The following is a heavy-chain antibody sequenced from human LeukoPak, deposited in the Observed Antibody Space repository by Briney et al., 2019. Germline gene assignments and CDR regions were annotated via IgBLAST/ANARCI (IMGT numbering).Heavy chain of an antibody. CDR1: GGSFSGYY. J-gene: IGHJ6*02. CDR3: ARGAFLAYYYYYGMDV. Sequence: SETLSLTCAVYGGSFSGYYWSWIRQPPGKGLEWIGEINHSGSTNYNPSLKSRVTISVDTSKNQFSLKLSSVTAADTAVYYCARGAFLAYYYYYGMDVWGQGTTVTVSS. V-gene: IGHV4-34*01. CDR2: INHSGST. D-gene: IGHD2/OR15-2a*01.